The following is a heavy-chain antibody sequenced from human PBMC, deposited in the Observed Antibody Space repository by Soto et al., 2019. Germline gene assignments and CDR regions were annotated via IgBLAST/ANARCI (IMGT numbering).Heavy chain of an antibody. J-gene: IGHJ4*02. CDR2: ISGSGNTS. CDR3: AKDRGRTWYEDY. Sequence: EVQLLESGGGLVQPGGSLRLSCAASGFTFSSYAMTWVRQAPGKGLEWVSAISGSGNTSDYADSVKGRFTISRDSSKKMLYLQMNSLRPEDTAVYYCAKDRGRTWYEDYWGQGTLVTVSS. V-gene: IGHV3-23*01. CDR1: GFTFSSYA. D-gene: IGHD6-13*01.